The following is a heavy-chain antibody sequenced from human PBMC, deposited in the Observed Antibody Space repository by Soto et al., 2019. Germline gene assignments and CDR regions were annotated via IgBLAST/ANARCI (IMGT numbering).Heavy chain of an antibody. Sequence: QVQLVESGGGLVKPGGSLRLSCAASGFSFSDYYMSWIRQAPGKGLEWVSLISTSGSSTDYADSVKGRFTISRDNAKNSLSLKTNRLRAEDTAVYYCANLAKNYYHYMDVWGKGTTVTVSS. CDR1: GFSFSDYY. CDR3: ANLAKNYYHYMDV. CDR2: ISTSGSST. D-gene: IGHD1-26*01. V-gene: IGHV3-11*01. J-gene: IGHJ6*03.